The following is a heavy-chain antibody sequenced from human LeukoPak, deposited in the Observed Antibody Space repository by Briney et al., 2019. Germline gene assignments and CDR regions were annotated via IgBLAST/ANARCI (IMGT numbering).Heavy chain of an antibody. CDR1: EFTFVRYA. Sequence: PGGSLRLSCAASEFTFVRYAMTWVRQAPGKGLEWVSYISSSSFKIGYADSVKGRFTISRDNSKNSLYLQMDSLRVEDTAVYYCARDPSYGSSWYYYMDVWGKGTTVTVSS. J-gene: IGHJ6*03. CDR3: ARDPSYGSSWYYYMDV. CDR2: ISSSSFKI. V-gene: IGHV3-48*04. D-gene: IGHD6-13*01.